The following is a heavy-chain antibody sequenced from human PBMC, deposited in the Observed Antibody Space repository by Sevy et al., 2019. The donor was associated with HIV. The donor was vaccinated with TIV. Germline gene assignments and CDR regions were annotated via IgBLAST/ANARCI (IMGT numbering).Heavy chain of an antibody. J-gene: IGHJ6*02. D-gene: IGHD5-12*01. CDR1: GGTIVSSGHY. CDR3: ARGAGGYDYDYGLDV. CDR2: IYYNGHT. V-gene: IGHV4-39*01. Sequence: SETLSLTCSVSGGTIVSSGHYWGWIRQTPGKGLEWIGSIYYNGHTYYHPSLKSHLTLSIDTSKNQFSLNLDSVTAADTGLYFCARGAGGYDYDYGLDVGGQGTRVTVSS.